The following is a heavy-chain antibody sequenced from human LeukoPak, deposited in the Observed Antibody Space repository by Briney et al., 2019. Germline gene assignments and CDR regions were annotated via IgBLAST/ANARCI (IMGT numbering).Heavy chain of an antibody. J-gene: IGHJ6*02. Sequence: SETLSLTCTVSGGSISSYYWSWIRQPPGKGLEWIGYIYYSGSTNYNPSLKSRVTISVDTSKNQFSLKLSSVTAADTAAYYCARVFGKYQLPPGLYYYYGMDVWGQGTTVTVSS. CDR2: IYYSGST. CDR3: ARVFGKYQLPPGLYYYYGMDV. V-gene: IGHV4-59*01. CDR1: GGSISSYY. D-gene: IGHD2-2*01.